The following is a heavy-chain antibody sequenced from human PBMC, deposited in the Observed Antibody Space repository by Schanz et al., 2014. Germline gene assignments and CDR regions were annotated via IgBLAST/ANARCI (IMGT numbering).Heavy chain of an antibody. J-gene: IGHJ6*02. CDR1: EFTFSTDA. CDR3: AKDGPGGSGSYSADGDMDV. D-gene: IGHD3-10*01. CDR2: ISASGGDT. Sequence: DVHLLESGGGLVQPGGSLRLSCAASEFTFSTDAMSWVRQAPGKGLEWLSVISASGGDTYYADSVKGRFTISRDNSKNTLYLQMNSLRAEDTAVYYCAKDGPGGSGSYSADGDMDVWGQGTTVTVSS. V-gene: IGHV3-23*01.